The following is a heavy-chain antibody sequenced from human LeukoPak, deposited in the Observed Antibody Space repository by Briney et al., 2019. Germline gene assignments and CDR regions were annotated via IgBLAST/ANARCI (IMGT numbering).Heavy chain of an antibody. CDR2: IYYSGST. CDR3: ARGLGGGSGYLDY. CDR1: GDSIRRDNYY. Sequence: SETLSLTCTVSGDSIRRDNYYWGWIRQPPGKGLEWIGSIYYSGSTYYNPSLKSRVTISVDTSKNQFSLKLSSVTAADTAVYYCARGLGGGSGYLDYWGQGTLVTVSS. J-gene: IGHJ4*02. V-gene: IGHV4-39*07. D-gene: IGHD2-15*01.